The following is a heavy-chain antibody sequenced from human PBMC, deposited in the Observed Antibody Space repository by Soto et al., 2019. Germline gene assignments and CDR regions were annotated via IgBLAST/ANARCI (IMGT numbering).Heavy chain of an antibody. CDR1: GFMFSGYG. CDR2: ISHDGSEK. V-gene: IGHV3-30*18. D-gene: IGHD2-15*01. J-gene: IGHJ5*02. Sequence: QVQLVESGGGVVQPGDSLRLSCAASGFMFSGYGMHWIRQAPGKGLEWVAVISHDGSEKYYGDSVKGRCTVSRDNSNNPLFLQIDSLGAEDPAVYSCAKLVGGVKAIGAPGDWLDPWGQGTLVTVSS. CDR3: AKLVGGVKAIGAPGDWLDP.